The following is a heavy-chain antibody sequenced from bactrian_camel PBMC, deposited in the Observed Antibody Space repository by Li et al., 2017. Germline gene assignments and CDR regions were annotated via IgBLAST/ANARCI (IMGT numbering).Heavy chain of an antibody. CDR2: IGSNGIA. V-gene: IGHV3S53*01. Sequence: QLVESGGGSVQAGGSLRLSCAASAYIVRNYCMGWFRQAPGKEREEVARIGSNGIAYADSVQGRFTISHDKASNTVYLQMDNLKPEDTAMYQCMAERFSGLNVFMEYGGSWRGHGTQVTVS. J-gene: IGHJ4*01. CDR1: AYIVRNYC. D-gene: IGHD6*01. CDR3: MAERFSGLNVFMEYGGSW.